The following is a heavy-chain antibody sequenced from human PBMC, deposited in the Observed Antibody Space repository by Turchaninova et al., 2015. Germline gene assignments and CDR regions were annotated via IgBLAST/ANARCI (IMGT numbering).Heavy chain of an antibody. Sequence: QVQLQQWGAGLLKPSETLSLTCAVYGGSFSGSYWSWIRQPPGKGLEWIGEMNFSGRTNYNPSLKSRVTLSVDPAKDPVSLKLRSVTAADTAVYYCARGGIAARTRNWFDPWGQGTLVTVSS. D-gene: IGHD6-6*01. CDR1: GGSFSGSY. J-gene: IGHJ5*02. CDR2: MNFSGRT. V-gene: IGHV4-34*01. CDR3: ARGGIAARTRNWFDP.